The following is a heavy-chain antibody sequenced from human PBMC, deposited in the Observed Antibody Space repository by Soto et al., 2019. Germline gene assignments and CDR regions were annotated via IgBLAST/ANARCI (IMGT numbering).Heavy chain of an antibody. J-gene: IGHJ3*02. Sequence: GGSLRLSCAASGFTFSSYGMHWVRQAPGKGLEWVAVISYDGSNKYYADSVKGRFTISRDNSKNTLYLQMNSLRAEDTAVYYCAKDFGGKYDAFDIWGQGTMVTVSS. CDR3: AKDFGGKYDAFDI. V-gene: IGHV3-30*18. D-gene: IGHD3-16*01. CDR1: GFTFSSYG. CDR2: ISYDGSNK.